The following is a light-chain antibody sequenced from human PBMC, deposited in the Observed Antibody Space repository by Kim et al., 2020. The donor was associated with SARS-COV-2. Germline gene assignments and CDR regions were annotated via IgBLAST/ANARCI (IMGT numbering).Light chain of an antibody. V-gene: IGLV3-1*01. CDR2: QDS. J-gene: IGLJ2*01. Sequence: SYELTQPPSVPVSPGQTASITCSGDKLGDKYACWHQQKPGQSPVLVIYQDSKRPSGIPERFSGSNSGNTATLTISGTQAVDEADYYCQAWDSSTVVFGGGTQLTVL. CDR3: QAWDSSTVV. CDR1: KLGDKY.